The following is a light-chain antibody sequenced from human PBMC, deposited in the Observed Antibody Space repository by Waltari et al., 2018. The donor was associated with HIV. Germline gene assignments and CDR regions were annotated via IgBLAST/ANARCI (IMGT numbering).Light chain of an antibody. J-gene: IGKJ1*01. CDR3: QQAYSTPPT. CDR2: GAS. CDR1: QSISSY. V-gene: IGKV1-39*01. Sequence: DIQMTQSPASLSASVGNRITITCRASQSISSYLSWYQQRPGRAPKLLIYGASTLQSGVPARVRGGGSGTDFTLTISSLQPGDSATYYCQQAYSTPPTFGQGTKVEIK.